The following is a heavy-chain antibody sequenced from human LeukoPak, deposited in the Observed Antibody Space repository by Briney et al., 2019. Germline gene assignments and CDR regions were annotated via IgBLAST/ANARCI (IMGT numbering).Heavy chain of an antibody. Sequence: SVKVSCKPSGGTFSNYTISWVRQAPGQGLEWMGGIIPLFGTANYAQKFQGRVTITADESTSTAYMELSSLRSEDTAVYYCARGMEWLNDYWGQGTLVTVSS. D-gene: IGHD3-3*01. CDR1: GGTFSNYT. CDR2: IIPLFGTA. CDR3: ARGMEWLNDY. V-gene: IGHV1-69*13. J-gene: IGHJ4*02.